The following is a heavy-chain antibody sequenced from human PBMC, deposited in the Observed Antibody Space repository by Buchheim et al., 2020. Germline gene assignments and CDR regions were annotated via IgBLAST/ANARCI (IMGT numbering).Heavy chain of an antibody. V-gene: IGHV6-1*01. CDR3: VRDRGRIFDY. Sequence: QIQLQQSGPGLVKPSQTLSLTCTISGDSVSSNSAAWNWIRQSPSRGLEWLARTYYRSKWYYEYAVSVKSRLTINPDTSKSQFSLQLSSVTPEDASVYYCVRDRGRIFDYWGQGTL. D-gene: IGHD3-16*01. CDR2: TYYRSKWYY. CDR1: GDSVSSNSAA. J-gene: IGHJ4*02.